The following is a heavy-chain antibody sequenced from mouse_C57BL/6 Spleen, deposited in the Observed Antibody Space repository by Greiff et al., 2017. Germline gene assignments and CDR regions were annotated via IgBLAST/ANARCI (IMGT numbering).Heavy chain of an antibody. D-gene: IGHD2-2*01. CDR2: IYPGSGST. CDR3: ARGMIYYGYDGYYAMED. CDR1: GYTFTSYW. J-gene: IGHJ4*01. V-gene: IGHV1-55*01. Sequence: VQLQQSGAELVKPGASVKMSCKASGYTFTSYWITWVKQRPGQGLEWIGDIYPGSGSTNYNEKFKSKATLTVDTSSSTAYMQLSSLTSEDSAVYYCARGMIYYGYDGYYAMEDWGQGTTVTVSS.